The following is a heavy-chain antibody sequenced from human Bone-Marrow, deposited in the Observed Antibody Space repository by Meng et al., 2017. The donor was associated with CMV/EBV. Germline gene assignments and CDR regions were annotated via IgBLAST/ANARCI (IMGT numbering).Heavy chain of an antibody. V-gene: IGHV1-69*04. CDR1: GYTFSNYG. Sequence: SVKVSCKASGYTFSNYGFSWVRQAPGQGLEWMGRIIPILGLADYAQKFHGRVTITADKSTSTAYMELSSLRSQDTAVYYCARSGGEYYYHGMDDWRQGTTVTVSS. D-gene: IGHD1-26*01. J-gene: IGHJ6*02. CDR2: IIPILGLA. CDR3: ARSGGEYYYHGMDD.